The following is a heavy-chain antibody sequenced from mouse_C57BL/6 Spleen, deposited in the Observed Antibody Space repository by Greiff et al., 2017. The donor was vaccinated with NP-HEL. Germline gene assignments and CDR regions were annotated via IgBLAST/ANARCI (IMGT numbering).Heavy chain of an antibody. V-gene: IGHV1-15*01. CDR1: GYTFTDYE. CDR3: TREEYYGRGFDY. J-gene: IGHJ2*01. D-gene: IGHD1-1*01. CDR2: IDPETGGT. Sequence: QVQLQQSGAELVRPGASVTLSCKASGYTFTDYEMHWVKQTPVHGLEWIGAIDPETGGTAYNQKFKGKAILTADKSSSTAYMELRSLTSEDSAVYYCTREEYYGRGFDYWGQGTTLTVSS.